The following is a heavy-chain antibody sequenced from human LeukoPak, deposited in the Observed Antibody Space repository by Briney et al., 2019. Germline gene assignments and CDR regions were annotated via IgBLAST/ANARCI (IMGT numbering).Heavy chain of an antibody. CDR1: GFTVSSNY. J-gene: IGHJ3*02. CDR3: ARVRGYDSSGYGAFDI. D-gene: IGHD3-22*01. CDR2: IYSGGST. V-gene: IGHV3-53*01. Sequence: GGSLRHSCAASGFTVSSNYMSWVRQAPGKGLEWVSVIYSGGSTYYADSVKGRFTISRDNSKNTLYLQMNSLRAEDTAVYYCARVRGYDSSGYGAFDIWGQGRMVSVSS.